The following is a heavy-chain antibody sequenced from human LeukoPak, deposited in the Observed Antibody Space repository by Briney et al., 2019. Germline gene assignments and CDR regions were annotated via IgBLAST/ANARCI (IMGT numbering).Heavy chain of an antibody. V-gene: IGHV4-59*01. Sequence: SETLSLTCTVSGGSISSYYWSWIRQPPGKGLEWIGYIYYSGSTNYNPSLKSRVTISVDTSKNQFSLKLSSVTAADTAVYYCARDVKWAARRYYYYYMDVWGKGTTVTVSS. D-gene: IGHD6-6*01. J-gene: IGHJ6*03. CDR2: IYYSGST. CDR3: ARDVKWAARRYYYYYMDV. CDR1: GGSISSYY.